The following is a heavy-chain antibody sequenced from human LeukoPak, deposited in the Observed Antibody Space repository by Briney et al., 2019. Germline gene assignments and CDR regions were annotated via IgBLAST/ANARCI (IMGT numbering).Heavy chain of an antibody. J-gene: IGHJ4*02. CDR2: IYYSGST. CDR3: ARGVNSGYFDY. V-gene: IGHV4-59*01. D-gene: IGHD1-26*01. CDR1: GGSMSSYY. Sequence: SETLSLTCTVSGGSMSSYYWSWIRQSPGKGLEWIGYIYYSGSTNYNPSLKSRVTISVDTSKNQFSLKLTSVTAADTAVYYCARGVNSGYFDYCGQGTLVTVSS.